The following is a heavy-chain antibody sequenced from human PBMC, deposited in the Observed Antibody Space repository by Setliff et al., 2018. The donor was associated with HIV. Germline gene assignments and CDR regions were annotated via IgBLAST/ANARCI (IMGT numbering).Heavy chain of an antibody. D-gene: IGHD3-22*01. V-gene: IGHV1-2*06. CDR3: ARDGYYDSSGYSAFDI. CDR2: INPNNGGT. Sequence: ASVKVSCKASEYTFTDYYIHWVRQAPGQGLEWMGRINPNNGGTNYAQKFQGRVTMTRDTSISTAYMELSRLRSDDTAVYYCARDGYYDSSGYSAFDIWGQGTMVTVSS. CDR1: EYTFTDYY. J-gene: IGHJ3*02.